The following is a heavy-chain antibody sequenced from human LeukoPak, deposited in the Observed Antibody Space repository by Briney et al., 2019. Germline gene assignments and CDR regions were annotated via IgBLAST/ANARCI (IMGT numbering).Heavy chain of an antibody. CDR3: ARDKAEWELAYYFDY. CDR1: GYTFTSYY. CDR2: INPSGGST. D-gene: IGHD1-26*01. J-gene: IGHJ4*02. V-gene: IGHV1-46*01. Sequence: ASVKVSCKASGYTFTSYYMHWVRQAPGQGLEWMGIINPSGGSTSYAQKFQGRVTMTRDTSTSTVYMELSSLRSEDTAVYYCARDKAEWELAYYFDYWGQGTLVTVSS.